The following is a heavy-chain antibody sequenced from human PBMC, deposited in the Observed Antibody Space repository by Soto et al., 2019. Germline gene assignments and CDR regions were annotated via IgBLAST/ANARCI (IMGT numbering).Heavy chain of an antibody. J-gene: IGHJ4*02. CDR2: IHHSGTT. Sequence: SETLSLTCTVSGGSMRNYFWTWIRQPPGKGLEWIGYIHHSGTTSFFPSYNPSLRSRVTISEDTSKNQFSLKLLSVTTADTAVYFCAAGEASSRNLAPYYLDFWGEGTLVTVSS. CDR3: AAGEASSRNLAPYYLDF. D-gene: IGHD6-13*01. CDR1: GGSMRNYF. V-gene: IGHV4-59*01.